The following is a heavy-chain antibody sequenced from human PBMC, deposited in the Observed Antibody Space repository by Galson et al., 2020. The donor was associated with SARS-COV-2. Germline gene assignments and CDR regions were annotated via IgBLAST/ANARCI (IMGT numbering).Heavy chain of an antibody. CDR3: AKRDWNDGFDS. J-gene: IGHJ4*02. CDR2: ISWNGNSE. D-gene: IGHD1-1*01. CDR1: GFTFDDYA. Sequence: GGSLRLSCAASGFTFDDYAMHWVRQAPGKGLEWVSGISWNGNSEAYADSVKGRFTISRDNAKSSLYLQMNSLRGEDTALYYCAKRDWNDGFDSWGQGTLVTVSS. V-gene: IGHV3-9*01.